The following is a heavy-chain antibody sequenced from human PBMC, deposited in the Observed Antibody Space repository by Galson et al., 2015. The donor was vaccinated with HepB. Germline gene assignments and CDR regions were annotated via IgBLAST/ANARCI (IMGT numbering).Heavy chain of an antibody. J-gene: IGHJ4*02. CDR3: AKGVAGTFFSFEY. CDR2: ISWNSGSI. Sequence: SLRLSCAASGFTFDDYAMHWVRQAPGKGLEWVSGISWNSGSIGYADSVKGRFTISRDNAKNSLYLQMNSLRTEDTALYYCAKGVAGTFFSFEYWGQGTLVTVSS. D-gene: IGHD6-19*01. CDR1: GFTFDDYA. V-gene: IGHV3-9*01.